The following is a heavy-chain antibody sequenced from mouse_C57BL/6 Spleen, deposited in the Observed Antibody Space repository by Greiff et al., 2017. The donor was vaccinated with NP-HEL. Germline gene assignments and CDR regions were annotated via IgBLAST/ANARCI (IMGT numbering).Heavy chain of an antibody. CDR1: GFSLTSYG. Sequence: VHLVESGPGLVQPSQSLSITCTVSGFSLTSYGVHWVRQPPGKGLEWLGVIWSGGSTDYNAAFISRLSISKDNSKSQVFFKMNSLQADDTAIYYCAKNREGNYAMDYWGQGTSVTVSS. CDR3: AKNREGNYAMDY. V-gene: IGHV2-4*01. CDR2: IWSGGST. J-gene: IGHJ4*01.